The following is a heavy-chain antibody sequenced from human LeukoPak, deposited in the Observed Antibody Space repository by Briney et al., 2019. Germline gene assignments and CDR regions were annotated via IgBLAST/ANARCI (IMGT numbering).Heavy chain of an antibody. CDR3: ARDLQIVATISGWFDP. J-gene: IGHJ5*02. D-gene: IGHD5-12*01. V-gene: IGHV3-64*01. CDR1: GFTFSSYA. Sequence: PGGSLRLSCAASGFTFSSYAMHWVRQAPGKGLEYVSAISSNGGSTYYANSVKGRFTISRDNSKNTLYLQMGSLRAEDMAVYYCARDLQIVATISGWFDPWGQGTLVTVSS. CDR2: ISSNGGST.